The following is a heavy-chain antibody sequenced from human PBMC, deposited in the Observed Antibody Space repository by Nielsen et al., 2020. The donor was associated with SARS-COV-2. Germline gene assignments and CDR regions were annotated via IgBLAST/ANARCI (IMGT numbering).Heavy chain of an antibody. Sequence: ASVKVSCKASGYTFTKYGISWVRQAPGQGLEWMGWISGNSDSAKYVKKFLGRVIMTTDTSTSTAYLEVRSLRSDDTPVYYCASSAPPSGFNWFDPWGQGTLVAVSS. CDR3: ASSAPPSGFNWFDP. CDR1: GYTFTKYG. V-gene: IGHV1-18*04. J-gene: IGHJ5*02. CDR2: ISGNSDSA. D-gene: IGHD3-22*01.